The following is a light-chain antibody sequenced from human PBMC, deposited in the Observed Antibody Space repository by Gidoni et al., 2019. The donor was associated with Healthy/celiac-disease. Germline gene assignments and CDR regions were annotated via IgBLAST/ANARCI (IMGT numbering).Light chain of an antibody. CDR2: GAS. J-gene: IGKJ1*01. Sequence: EIVMTQSPATLSVSPGESATLSCRASQSVSSNLAWYQQKPGQAPRLLIYGASTRATGIPARFSGSGSETEFTLTISSLQSEDFAVYYCQQYNNWPGTFGQGTKVEIK. CDR3: QQYNNWPGT. CDR1: QSVSSN. V-gene: IGKV3-15*01.